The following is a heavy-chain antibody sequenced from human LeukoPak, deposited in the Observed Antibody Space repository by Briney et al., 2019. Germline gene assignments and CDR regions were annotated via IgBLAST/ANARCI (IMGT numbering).Heavy chain of an antibody. J-gene: IGHJ3*02. V-gene: IGHV1-69*04. CDR2: IIPILGIA. Sequence: GASVNVSCKASGGTFSSYAISWVRPAPGQGLEWMGRIIPILGIANYALKFQGRVTITADKSTTTAYMELSSLRSEDTAVYFCAWGSGYSSSWYGAFDIWGQGTMVTVSA. CDR1: GGTFSSYA. D-gene: IGHD6-13*01. CDR3: AWGSGYSSSWYGAFDI.